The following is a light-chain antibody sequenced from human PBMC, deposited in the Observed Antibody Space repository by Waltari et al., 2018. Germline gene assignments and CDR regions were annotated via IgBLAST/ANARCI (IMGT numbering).Light chain of an antibody. J-gene: IGKJ3*01. CDR2: ATF. Sequence: IVLTQSPGTLSLSPGDKATLSCRTSQSISNSYLAWYQQKPGQVPRPLIYATFSRASGIPDRFSGSGSETDFTLTISSLEPEDFAVYYCQEYGSSPEFTFGPGTTVDI. CDR1: QSISNSY. V-gene: IGKV3-20*01. CDR3: QEYGSSPEFT.